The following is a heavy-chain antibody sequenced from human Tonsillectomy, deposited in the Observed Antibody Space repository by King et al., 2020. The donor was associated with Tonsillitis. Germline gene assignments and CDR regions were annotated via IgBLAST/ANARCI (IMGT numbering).Heavy chain of an antibody. J-gene: IGHJ3*02. D-gene: IGHD3-22*01. CDR3: AKEYYYFVSIGYYYEHDAFDI. Sequence: VQLVESGGGLVQPGGSLRLSCAASGFTFSSYAMSWVLQAPGKGLEWVSAISGSGGSTYYADSVKGRFTLSRDNSKNTLYLQMNRLIAEDTALYYSAKEYYYFVSIGYYYEHDAFDICGQGTMFTVSS. CDR2: ISGSGGST. V-gene: IGHV3-23*04. CDR1: GFTFSSYA.